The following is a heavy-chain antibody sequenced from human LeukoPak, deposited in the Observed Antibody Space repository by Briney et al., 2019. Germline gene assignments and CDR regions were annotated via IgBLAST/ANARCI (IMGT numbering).Heavy chain of an antibody. CDR2: ISSTGSTI. Sequence: GGSLRLSCVVSGFTFSDYHMNWVRQAPGKGLEWVSYISSTGSTIYYADSVKGRFTISRDNAKNSLYLQMNSLRAEDTAVYYCARDLAGTNYYYYYMDVWGKGTTVTVSS. D-gene: IGHD1-7*01. CDR3: ARDLAGTNYYYYYMDV. CDR1: GFTFSDYH. J-gene: IGHJ6*03. V-gene: IGHV3-11*04.